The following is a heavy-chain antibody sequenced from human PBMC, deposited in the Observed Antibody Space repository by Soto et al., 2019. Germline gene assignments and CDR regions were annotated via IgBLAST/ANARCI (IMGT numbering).Heavy chain of an antibody. D-gene: IGHD3-10*01. CDR1: GGTFSSYA. CDR3: ARERMVRGVISYYGMDV. J-gene: IGHJ6*02. CDR2: IIPIFGTA. V-gene: IGHV1-69*13. Sequence: SVKVSFKASGGTFSSYAISWVRQAPGQGLEWMGGIIPIFGTANYAQKFQGRVTITADESTSTAYMELSSLRSEDTAVYYCARERMVRGVISYYGMDVWGQGTTVTVSS.